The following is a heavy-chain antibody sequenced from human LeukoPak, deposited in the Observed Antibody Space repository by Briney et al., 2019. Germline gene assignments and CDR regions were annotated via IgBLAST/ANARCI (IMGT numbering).Heavy chain of an antibody. CDR2: IYSGGST. CDR3: ARGYTYGTYYFDN. J-gene: IGHJ4*02. CDR1: GFTVSSNY. Sequence: PGGSLRLSCAASGFTVSSNYMSWVRQAPGKGLEWVSVIYSGGSTYYADSVKGRFTISRDNSKNTLYLQMNSLRAEDTAVYYCARGYTYGTYYFDNWGQGTLVTVSS. D-gene: IGHD5-18*01. V-gene: IGHV3-53*01.